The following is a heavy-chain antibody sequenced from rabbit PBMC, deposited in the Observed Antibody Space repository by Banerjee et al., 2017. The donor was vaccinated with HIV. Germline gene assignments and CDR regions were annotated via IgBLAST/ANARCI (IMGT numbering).Heavy chain of an antibody. CDR1: GFSFSSSYY. Sequence: QSLEESGGDLVKPGASLTLTCTASGFSFSSSYYMCWVRQAPGKGLEWIACIYAGSSGSTYYASWAKGRFTISKTSSTTVTLQMTSLTAADTATYFCARGTLVVLTPYYFNLWGPGTLVTVS. V-gene: IGHV1S40*01. CDR2: IYAGSSGST. J-gene: IGHJ4*01. CDR3: ARGTLVVLTPYYFNL. D-gene: IGHD8-1*01.